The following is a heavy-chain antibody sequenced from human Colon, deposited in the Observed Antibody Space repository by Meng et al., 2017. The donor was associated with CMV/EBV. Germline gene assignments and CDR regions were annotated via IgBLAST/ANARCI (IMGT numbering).Heavy chain of an antibody. V-gene: IGHV4-59*01. CDR3: ARRSPPHNFGGKRGHYFDY. CDR1: GGSISSFY. D-gene: IGHD4-23*01. CDR2: IYYSGS. J-gene: IGHJ4*02. Sequence: SETLSLTCTVSGGSISSFYWSWIRQSPGKGLEWVGDIYYSGSNYNPSLKSRVTISLDTSKNRFSLSLTSVTAADTVVYYCARRSPPHNFGGKRGHYFDYWGQGTVVTVSS.